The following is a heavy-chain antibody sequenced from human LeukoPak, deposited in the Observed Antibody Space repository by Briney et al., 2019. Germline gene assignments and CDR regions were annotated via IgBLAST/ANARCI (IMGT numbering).Heavy chain of an antibody. D-gene: IGHD4-17*01. CDR3: AKDLYGDYGRGIDY. J-gene: IGHJ4*02. CDR2: IRYDGTNK. Sequence: PGGSLRLSCAASRFSFSKYGVHWVRQAPGKGLEWVAFIRYDGTNKYYVDSVKGRFTISRDNSKNTLYLQMNSLRAEDTAVYYCAKDLYGDYGRGIDYWGQGTLVTVSS. V-gene: IGHV3-30*02. CDR1: RFSFSKYG.